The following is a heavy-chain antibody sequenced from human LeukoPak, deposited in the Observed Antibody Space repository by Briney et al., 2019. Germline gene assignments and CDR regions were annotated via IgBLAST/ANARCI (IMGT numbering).Heavy chain of an antibody. V-gene: IGHV3-30*18. J-gene: IGHJ6*04. CDR2: ISYDGSNK. CDR3: AKDLRDYYYYYGMDV. CDR1: GFTFSSYG. Sequence: GGSPRLSCAASGFTFSSYGMHWVRQAPGKGLEWVAVISYDGSNKYYADSVKGRFTISRDNSKNTLYLQMNSLRAEDTAVYYCAKDLRDYYYYYGMDVWGKGTTVTVSS.